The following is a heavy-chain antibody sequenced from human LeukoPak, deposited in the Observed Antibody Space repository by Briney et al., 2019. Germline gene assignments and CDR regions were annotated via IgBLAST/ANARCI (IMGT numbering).Heavy chain of an antibody. D-gene: IGHD6-13*01. CDR2: IYYSGST. CDR1: GGSISSGGYY. CDR3: ARTGHIAAADTRDY. Sequence: PSETLSLTCTVSGGSISSGGYYWSWIRQHPGKGLEWIGYIYYSGSTYYNPSLKSRVTISVDTSKNQFSLKLSSVTAADTAVYYCARTGHIAAADTRDYWGQGTLVTVSS. J-gene: IGHJ4*02. V-gene: IGHV4-31*03.